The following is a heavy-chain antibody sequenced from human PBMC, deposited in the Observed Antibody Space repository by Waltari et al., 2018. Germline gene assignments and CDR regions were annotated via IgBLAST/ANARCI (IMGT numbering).Heavy chain of an antibody. D-gene: IGHD4-17*01. Sequence: VQLVQSGAEVKKPGASVKVSCKASGYTFTGYYMHWVRQAPGQGLEWMGRINPNSGGTNYAQKFQGRVTMTRDTSISTAYMELSRLRSDDTAVYYCARVGDYGDYGAYYFDYWGQGTLVTVSS. J-gene: IGHJ4*02. V-gene: IGHV1-2*06. CDR2: INPNSGGT. CDR3: ARVGDYGDYGAYYFDY. CDR1: GYTFTGYY.